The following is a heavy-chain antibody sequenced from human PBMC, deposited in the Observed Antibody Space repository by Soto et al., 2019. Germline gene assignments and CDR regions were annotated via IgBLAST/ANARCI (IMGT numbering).Heavy chain of an antibody. V-gene: IGHV4-38-2*02. CDR1: DYSISRGYY. Sequence: SETLSLTCAVSDYSISRGYYWGWIRQPPGKGLEWIGSIYHSGNTYYNPSLKSRVTISVDTSKNQFSLKLSSVTAADTAVYYCAREGVTSRWFDPWRQGTLVTVSS. D-gene: IGHD2-21*02. CDR3: AREGVTSRWFDP. J-gene: IGHJ5*02. CDR2: IYHSGNT.